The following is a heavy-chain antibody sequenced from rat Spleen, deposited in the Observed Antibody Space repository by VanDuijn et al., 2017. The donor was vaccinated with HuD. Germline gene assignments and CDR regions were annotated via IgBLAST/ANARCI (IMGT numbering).Heavy chain of an antibody. CDR3: ARELDQFDF. J-gene: IGHJ2*01. V-gene: IGHV5-25*01. CDR2: ISAGGGNT. Sequence: EVQLVESGGGLVQPGRSLKLSCAASGFTFSDYYMAWVRQAPTKGLEWVATISAGGGNTYYRDSVKGRFTISRDNAKSTLSLQMDSLRSEDTATYYCARELDQFDFWGQGVLVTVSS. CDR1: GFTFSDYY.